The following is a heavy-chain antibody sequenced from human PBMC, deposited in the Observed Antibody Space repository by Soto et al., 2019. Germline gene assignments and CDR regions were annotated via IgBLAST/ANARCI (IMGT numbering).Heavy chain of an antibody. J-gene: IGHJ5*02. V-gene: IGHV4-31*03. CDR3: ARDSYYYDSSGTIPNNWFDP. Sequence: SETLSLTCTVSGGSISSGGYYWSWIRQHPGKGLEWIGYIYYSGSTYYNPSLKSRVTISVDTSKNQFSLKLSSVTAADTAVYYCARDSYYYDSSGTIPNNWFDPWGQGTLVTVSS. CDR2: IYYSGST. CDR1: GGSISSGGYY. D-gene: IGHD3-22*01.